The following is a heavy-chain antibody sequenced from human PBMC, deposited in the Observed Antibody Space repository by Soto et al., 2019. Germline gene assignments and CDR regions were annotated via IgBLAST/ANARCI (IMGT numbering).Heavy chain of an antibody. V-gene: IGHV3-23*01. Sequence: VGSLRLSCAASGFTFSSYALSLVRQAPGKGLEWVSAIGPTGGPTYYADSVKGRFTISRDNSKKTLYLQMNSLRVDDTAVYYCSWRGVTSTSWGRGSLVTVSS. CDR2: IGPTGGPT. J-gene: IGHJ5*02. D-gene: IGHD2-21*02. CDR3: SWRGVTSTS. CDR1: GFTFSSYA.